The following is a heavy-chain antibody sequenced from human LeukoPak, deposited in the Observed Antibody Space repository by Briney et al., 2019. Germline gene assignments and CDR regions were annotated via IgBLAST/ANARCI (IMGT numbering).Heavy chain of an antibody. CDR2: ISAYNGNT. V-gene: IGHV1-18*01. J-gene: IGHJ4*02. Sequence: ASVKVSCKASGYTFTSYGISWVRQAPGQGLEWMGWISAYNGNTNYAQNFQGRVTMTTDTSTSTAYMELRSLRSDDTAVFYCARLPKYDILTGYLFDYWGQRTLVTVSS. CDR3: ARLPKYDILTGYLFDY. D-gene: IGHD3-9*01. CDR1: GYTFTSYG.